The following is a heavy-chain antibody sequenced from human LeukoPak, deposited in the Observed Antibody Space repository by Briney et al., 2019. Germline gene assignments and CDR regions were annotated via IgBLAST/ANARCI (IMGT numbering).Heavy chain of an antibody. CDR3: ARVSIGWYSFDY. CDR1: GFTFSSYA. J-gene: IGHJ4*02. CDR2: ISGSGDST. V-gene: IGHV3-23*01. D-gene: IGHD6-19*01. Sequence: PGGSLRLSCAASGFTFSSYAMSWVRQAPGKGLEWVSAISGSGDSTYYADSVKGRFAISRVNAKDTVYLQMNSLRAEDTAVYYCARVSIGWYSFDYWGQGTLVTVSS.